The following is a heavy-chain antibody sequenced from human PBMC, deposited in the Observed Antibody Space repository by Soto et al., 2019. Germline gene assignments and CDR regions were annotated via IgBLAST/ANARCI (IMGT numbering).Heavy chain of an antibody. CDR2: INPYDDTT. J-gene: IGHJ4*02. V-gene: IGHV1-46*01. CDR3: AREGAAAAKMFDY. D-gene: IGHD6-13*01. Sequence: QVHLVQSGAEVKKPGASVKVSCKASGFTFTSYYMHWVRQAPGQGLEWMGLINPYDDTTDYAQKFQGRLTVTRDTSTNIVYMELSSLRSEDTAVYYCAREGAAAAKMFDYWDQGTLVTVSS. CDR1: GFTFTSYY.